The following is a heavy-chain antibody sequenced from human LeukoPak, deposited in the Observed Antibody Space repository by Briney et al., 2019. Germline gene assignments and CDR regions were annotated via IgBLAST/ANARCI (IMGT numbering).Heavy chain of an antibody. CDR3: ARGSPAALLTLLRYFDWLFDY. J-gene: IGHJ4*02. CDR2: MNPNSDNT. Sequence: ASVKVSCKASGYTLTSYDINWVRQATGQELEWMGWMNPNSDNTGYAQKFQSRVTMTRNTSISTAYMELSSLRSEDTVVYYCARGSPAALLTLLRYFDWLFDYWGQGTLVTVSS. D-gene: IGHD3-9*01. CDR1: GYTLTSYD. V-gene: IGHV1-8*01.